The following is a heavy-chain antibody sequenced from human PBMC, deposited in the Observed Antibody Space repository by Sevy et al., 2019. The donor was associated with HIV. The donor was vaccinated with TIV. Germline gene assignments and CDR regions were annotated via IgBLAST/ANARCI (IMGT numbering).Heavy chain of an antibody. V-gene: IGHV3-7*01. D-gene: IGHD1-26*01. Sequence: GGSLRLSCAASGFTLSNYWMSWVRQAPGKGLEWEANIKQDGSDKYYVDSVKRRFTISRDNAKNSLYLQMNSLRAEDTAVYYCVRDLYSGSYYENYWGQGTLVTVSS. CDR3: VRDLYSGSYYENY. J-gene: IGHJ4*02. CDR2: IKQDGSDK. CDR1: GFTLSNYW.